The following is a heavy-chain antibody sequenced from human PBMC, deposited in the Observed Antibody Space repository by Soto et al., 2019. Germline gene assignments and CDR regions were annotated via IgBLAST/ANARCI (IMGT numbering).Heavy chain of an antibody. V-gene: IGHV4-59*01. J-gene: IGHJ6*02. Sequence: PSETLSLTCTVSGGSISSYYWSWIRQPPGKXLEWIGYIYYSGSTNYNPSLKSRVTISVDTSKNQFSLKLSSVTAADTAVYYCARDTIAAAGNYYYYYGMDVWGQGTTVTVSS. CDR3: ARDTIAAAGNYYYYYGMDV. CDR2: IYYSGST. D-gene: IGHD6-13*01. CDR1: GGSISSYY.